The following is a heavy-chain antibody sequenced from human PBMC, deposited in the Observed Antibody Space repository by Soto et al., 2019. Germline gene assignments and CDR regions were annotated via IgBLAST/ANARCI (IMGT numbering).Heavy chain of an antibody. CDR1: GGIFSTST. V-gene: IGHV1-69*08. CDR3: ARDLTIGSGESGYDVVDY. D-gene: IGHD5-12*01. Sequence: QVQLVQSGAEVKKPGSSVKVSCKASGGIFSTSTFTWVRQAPGQGLEWMGRIIPILGTADSARKFQGRVTLTADKTTSTAYRALSSPGAEDTAVYYSARDLTIGSGESGYDVVDYWGQGTLVTVSS. CDR2: IIPILGTA. J-gene: IGHJ4*02.